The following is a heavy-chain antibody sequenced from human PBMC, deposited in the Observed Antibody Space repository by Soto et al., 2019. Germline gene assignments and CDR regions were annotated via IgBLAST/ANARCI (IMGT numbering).Heavy chain of an antibody. V-gene: IGHV3-48*02. D-gene: IGHD3-3*01. Sequence: EVQVVASGGGLVQPGGSLRLSCAASGFTFSSTSMNWVRQAPGKGLEWISYISSSSSTIYADSVKGRFTISRDNAKHSLYLQMNSLRDEDTAVYYCARVIWSGHLTSDLWGQGTLVTVSS. CDR1: GFTFSSTS. CDR2: ISSSSSTI. J-gene: IGHJ5*02. CDR3: ARVIWSGHLTSDL.